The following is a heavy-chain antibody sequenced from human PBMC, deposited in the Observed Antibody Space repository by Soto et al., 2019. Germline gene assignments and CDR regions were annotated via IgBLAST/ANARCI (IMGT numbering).Heavy chain of an antibody. Sequence: SETLSLTCTVTGDSISSRSYYWGWIRQPPGKGLGWIGSIYYSGSTYNNPSLRSRVSMSIETSKDQLSLKLKSVTAADTALYFWARQRTSVSTQAYFDVWRPGYLVTVS. D-gene: IGHD3-10*01. CDR2: IYYSGST. CDR3: ARQRTSVSTQAYFDV. V-gene: IGHV4-39*01. J-gene: IGHJ4*02. CDR1: GDSISSRSYY.